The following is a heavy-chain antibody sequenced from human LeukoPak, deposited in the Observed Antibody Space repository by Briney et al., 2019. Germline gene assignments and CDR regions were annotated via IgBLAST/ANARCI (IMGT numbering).Heavy chain of an antibody. V-gene: IGHV4-59*01. CDR2: IHYSGTT. D-gene: IGHD2-2*01. J-gene: IGHJ6*04. CDR3: ARDSRDIVVVPAAMPNYYYGMDV. CDR1: GGSISSYY. Sequence: SETLSLTCTVSGGSISSYYWSWIRQPPGKGLEWIGYIHYSGTTNYNPSLKSRVTISVDTSKSQFSLKLSSVTAADTAVYYCARDSRDIVVVPAAMPNYYYGMDVWGKGTTVTVSS.